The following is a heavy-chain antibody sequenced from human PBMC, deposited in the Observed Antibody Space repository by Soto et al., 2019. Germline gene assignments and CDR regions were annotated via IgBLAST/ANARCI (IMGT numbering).Heavy chain of an antibody. J-gene: IGHJ6*02. CDR2: ISAYNGNT. V-gene: IGHV1-18*01. CDR1: GYTFTNYG. D-gene: IGHD1-26*01. CDR3: ARDGARWENPYYYGIDV. Sequence: ASVKVSCKASGYTFTNYGISWVRQAPGQGLEWMGWISAYNGNTNYAQKFQGRVTMTTDTSTSTAYMELRSLRSDDTAVYYCARDGARWENPYYYGIDVWGQGTTVTVSS.